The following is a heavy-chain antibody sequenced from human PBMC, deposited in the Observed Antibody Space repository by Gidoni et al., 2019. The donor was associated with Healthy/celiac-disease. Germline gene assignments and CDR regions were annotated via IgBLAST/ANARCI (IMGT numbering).Heavy chain of an antibody. D-gene: IGHD1-26*01. Sequence: VHLVQSGSEVKKHGSSVKVSCEASVGTFSSYAISWVRQAPGQGLEWMGGIIPIFGTENDATKFQGRLTITRDESPSTAYLGLGSLRLEDTALYSCARDRRGGSYELDYWGQGTLVTVSS. CDR1: VGTFSSYA. CDR3: ARDRRGGSYELDY. CDR2: IIPIFGTE. J-gene: IGHJ4*02. V-gene: IGHV1-69*01.